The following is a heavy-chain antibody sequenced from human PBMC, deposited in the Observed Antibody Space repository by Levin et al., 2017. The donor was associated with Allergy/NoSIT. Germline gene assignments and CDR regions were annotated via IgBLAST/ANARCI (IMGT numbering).Heavy chain of an antibody. CDR1: GFTFSRYG. V-gene: IGHV3-33*01. CDR2: IWYDGSNK. CDR3: ARGDSYGGNSGMDYFDN. Sequence: GGSLRLSCEASGFTFSRYGMNWVRQAPGKGLEWVAVIWYDGSNKYYADSVKGRFTISRDNSKNTVYLQMNSLRAEDTAVYYCARGDSYGGNSGMDYFDNWGQGTLVTVSS. D-gene: IGHD4-23*01. J-gene: IGHJ4*02.